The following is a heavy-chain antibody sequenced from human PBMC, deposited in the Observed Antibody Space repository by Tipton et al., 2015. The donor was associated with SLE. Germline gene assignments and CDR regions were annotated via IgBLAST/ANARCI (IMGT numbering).Heavy chain of an antibody. D-gene: IGHD6-6*01. CDR1: GGSISSYY. V-gene: IGHV4-59*07. CDR2: IYYSGST. J-gene: IGHJ4*02. CDR3: ARTALIAARLSYFDY. Sequence: TLSLTCTVSGGSISSYYWSWIRQPPGKGLEWIGYIYYSGSTNYNPSLKSRVTISVDTSKNQFSLKLSSVTAADTAVYYCARTALIAARLSYFDYWGQGTLVTVSS.